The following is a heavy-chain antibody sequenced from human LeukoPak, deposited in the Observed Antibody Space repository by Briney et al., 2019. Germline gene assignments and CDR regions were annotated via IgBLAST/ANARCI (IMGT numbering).Heavy chain of an antibody. Sequence: ASVKVSCKASGYTFNMNVISWVRQAPGQGLEWMGWINGYNGNTKYAQKLQGRVTMTTDTSTTTAYMELRSLRSDDTAVYYCAREGWGTYSSGPYYFDYWGQGTLITVSS. CDR1: GYTFNMNV. J-gene: IGHJ4*02. V-gene: IGHV1-18*04. D-gene: IGHD6-19*01. CDR2: INGYNGNT. CDR3: AREGWGTYSSGPYYFDY.